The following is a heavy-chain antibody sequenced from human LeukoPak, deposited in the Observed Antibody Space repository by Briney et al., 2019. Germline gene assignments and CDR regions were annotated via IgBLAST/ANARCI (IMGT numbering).Heavy chain of an antibody. Sequence: ASVKVSCKASGYTLTSYAMNWVRQAPGHRLEGMGWINAGNGNTKYSQKFQGRVTITSDTSASTAYMELSSLRSEDTAVYYCARRASYDYFDYWGQGTLVTVSS. J-gene: IGHJ4*02. D-gene: IGHD5-12*01. CDR2: INAGNGNT. CDR3: ARRASYDYFDY. CDR1: GYTLTSYA. V-gene: IGHV1-3*01.